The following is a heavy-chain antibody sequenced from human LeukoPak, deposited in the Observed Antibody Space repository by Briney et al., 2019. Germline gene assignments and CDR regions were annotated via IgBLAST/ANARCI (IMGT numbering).Heavy chain of an antibody. J-gene: IGHJ4*02. CDR2: IYHSGST. D-gene: IGHD4-23*01. V-gene: IGHV4-30-2*01. Sequence: SETLSLTCAVSGGSISSGGYSWSWIRQPPGKGLEWIGYIYHSGSTYYNPSLKSRVTISVDRSENQFSLKLSSVTAADTAVYYCASGGNLDYWGQGTLVTVSS. CDR3: ASGGNLDY. CDR1: GGSISSGGYS.